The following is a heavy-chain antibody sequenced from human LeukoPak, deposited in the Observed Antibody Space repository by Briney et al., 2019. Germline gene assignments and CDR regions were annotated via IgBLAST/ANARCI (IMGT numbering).Heavy chain of an antibody. J-gene: IGHJ1*01. V-gene: IGHV3-23*01. CDR3: ACGDGYNFFQP. D-gene: IGHD5-24*01. CDR1: GFPFSSYA. CDR2: ISGSGGST. Sequence: PGGSLRLSCAASGFPFSSYAMSWVRQAPGKGLEWVSAISGSGGSTYYADSVKGRFTISRDNSKNTLYLQVNNLRVEHTAIYCCACGDGYNFFQPWGQGTLVAVSS.